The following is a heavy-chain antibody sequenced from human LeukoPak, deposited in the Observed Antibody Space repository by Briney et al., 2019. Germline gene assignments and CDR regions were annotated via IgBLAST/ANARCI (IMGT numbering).Heavy chain of an antibody. V-gene: IGHV3-33*08. Sequence: PGRSLRLSCAASGFTFSSYGMHWVRQAPGKGLEWVAVISYDGSNKYYADSVKGRFTISRDNSKNTLYLQMNSLKTEDTAVYYCSTEDQYGSGSLTNWGQGALVTVSS. CDR2: ISYDGSNK. CDR3: STEDQYGSGSLTN. J-gene: IGHJ4*02. D-gene: IGHD3-10*01. CDR1: GFTFSSYG.